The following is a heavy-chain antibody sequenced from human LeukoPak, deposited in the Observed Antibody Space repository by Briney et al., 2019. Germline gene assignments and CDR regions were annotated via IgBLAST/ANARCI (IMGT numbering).Heavy chain of an antibody. CDR2: INPNSGGT. V-gene: IGHV1-2*02. Sequence: ASVKVSCKASGYTFTGYYMHWVRQAPGQGLEWMGWINPNSGGTNYAQKFQGRVTMTRDTSISTAYMELSRLRSDDTAVYYCARGEIGETHQAAWFDPWGQGTLVTVSS. D-gene: IGHD3-10*01. J-gene: IGHJ5*02. CDR3: ARGEIGETHQAAWFDP. CDR1: GYTFTGYY.